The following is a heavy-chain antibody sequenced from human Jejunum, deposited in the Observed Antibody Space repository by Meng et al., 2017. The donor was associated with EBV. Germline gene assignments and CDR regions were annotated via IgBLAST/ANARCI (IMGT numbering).Heavy chain of an antibody. CDR2: INPNSGGT. V-gene: IGHV1-2*06. D-gene: IGHD3-22*01. Sequence: QVQRGQSGAEVKQPGDSVRVSCKASGYTFTGYFIHWVRQAPGQGLEWMGRINPNSGGTSYTQKFQGRVTMTRDTSITTAYMELSRLGSDDTAVYYCARDYSDSSRQGYWGQGTLVTVSS. J-gene: IGHJ4*02. CDR1: GYTFTGYF. CDR3: ARDYSDSSRQGY.